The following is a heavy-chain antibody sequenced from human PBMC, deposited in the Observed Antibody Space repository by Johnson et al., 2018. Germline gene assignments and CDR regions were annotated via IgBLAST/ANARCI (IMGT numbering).Heavy chain of an antibody. CDR2: ISYDGRNT. D-gene: IGHD3-22*01. Sequence: LVESGGGVVQPGRSLRLSCAASGFSFSSYPLHWVRQAPGKGLEWLTFISYDGRNTYYADSVKGRFTISRDNSKNTVYLHMNSLGAEDSAVYYCARDWLGGFDSSGYYPEYFQHWGQGTLVTVSS. CDR1: GFSFSSYP. J-gene: IGHJ1*01. V-gene: IGHV3-30*04. CDR3: ARDWLGGFDSSGYYPEYFQH.